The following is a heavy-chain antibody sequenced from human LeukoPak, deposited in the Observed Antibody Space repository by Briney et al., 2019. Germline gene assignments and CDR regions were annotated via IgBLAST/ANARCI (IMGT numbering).Heavy chain of an antibody. Sequence: SETLSPTCNVSGDSIISSYWAWIRQPPGKGLEWIGYVYYSGLNNFNPSLKSRVTGSVDTSKSQVSLTLNSVTAADTAIYYCARVRWGDFDPWGQGILVTVSS. CDR1: GDSIISSY. V-gene: IGHV4-59*01. J-gene: IGHJ5*02. D-gene: IGHD2-21*02. CDR3: ARVRWGDFDP. CDR2: VYYSGLN.